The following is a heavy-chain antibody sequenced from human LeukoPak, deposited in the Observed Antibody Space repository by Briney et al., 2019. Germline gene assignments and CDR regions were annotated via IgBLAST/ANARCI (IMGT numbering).Heavy chain of an antibody. Sequence: ASVKVSCKASGYTFTGYYMHWVRQAPGQGLERMGRINPNSGGTNYAQKFQGRVTMTRDTSISTAYMELSRLRSDDTAVYYCAREGGDDYGGKAEWFDPWGQGTLVTVSS. V-gene: IGHV1-2*06. CDR1: GYTFTGYY. D-gene: IGHD4-23*01. J-gene: IGHJ5*02. CDR2: INPNSGGT. CDR3: AREGGDDYGGKAEWFDP.